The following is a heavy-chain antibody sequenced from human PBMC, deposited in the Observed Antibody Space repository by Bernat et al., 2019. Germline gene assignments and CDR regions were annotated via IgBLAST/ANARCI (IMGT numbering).Heavy chain of an antibody. CDR1: GFTFSSYS. Sequence: EVQLVESGGGLVKPGGSLRLSCAASGFTFSSYSMNWVRQAPGKGLEWVSSISSSSSYIYYADSVKGRFTISRDNVKNSLYLQMNSLRAEDTAVYYCARDYYGSGRRVDYWGQGTLVTVSS. D-gene: IGHD3-10*01. J-gene: IGHJ4*02. CDR2: ISSSSSYI. CDR3: ARDYYGSGRRVDY. V-gene: IGHV3-21*01.